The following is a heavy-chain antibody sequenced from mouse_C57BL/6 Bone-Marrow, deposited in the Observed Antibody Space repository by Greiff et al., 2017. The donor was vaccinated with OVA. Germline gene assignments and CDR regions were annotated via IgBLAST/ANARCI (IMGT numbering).Heavy chain of an antibody. J-gene: IGHJ3*01. Sequence: EVKVVESGGGLVKPGGSLKLSCAASGFSFSDYGMHWVRQAPEKGLEWVAYISSGSSTIYYADTVKGRFTISRDNAKNTLFLQMTSLRSEDTAMYYCERGGLRRWFAYWGKGNLVTGSA. CDR3: ERGGLRRWFAY. D-gene: IGHD2-4*01. CDR1: GFSFSDYG. CDR2: ISSGSSTI. V-gene: IGHV5-17*01.